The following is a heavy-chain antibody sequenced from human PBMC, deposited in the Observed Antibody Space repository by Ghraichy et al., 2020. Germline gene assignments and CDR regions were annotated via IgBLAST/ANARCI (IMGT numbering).Heavy chain of an antibody. D-gene: IGHD2-15*01. CDR3: ARGPILGYCSGGSCPFDY. J-gene: IGHJ4*02. V-gene: IGHV1-8*01. CDR2: MNPNSGNT. Sequence: ASVKVSCKASGYTFTSYDINWVRQATGQGLEWMGWMNPNSGNTGYAQKFQGRVTMTRNTSISTAYMELSSLRSEDTAVYYCARGPILGYCSGGSCPFDYWGQGTLVTVSS. CDR1: GYTFTSYD.